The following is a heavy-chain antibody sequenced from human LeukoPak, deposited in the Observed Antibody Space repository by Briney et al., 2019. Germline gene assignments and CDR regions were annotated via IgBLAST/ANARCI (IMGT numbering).Heavy chain of an antibody. V-gene: IGHV4-34*01. D-gene: IGHD5-12*01. CDR2: INHSGGT. Sequence: SETLSLTCTVYGGSFSGYYWSWIRQPPGKGLEWIGEINHSGGTNYNPSLKSRVTISVDTSKNQFSLKLSSVTAADTAVYYCARGWLRRGYYYYYYMDVWGKGTTVTVSS. CDR3: ARGWLRRGYYYYYYMDV. J-gene: IGHJ6*03. CDR1: GGSFSGYY.